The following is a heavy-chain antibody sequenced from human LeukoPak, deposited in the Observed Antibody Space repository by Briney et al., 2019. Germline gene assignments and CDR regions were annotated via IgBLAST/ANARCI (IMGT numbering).Heavy chain of an antibody. Sequence: PGGSLRLSCVASGFPFSSYGMHWVRQAPGKGLEWVAVIWYDGSNKYYADSVKGRFTISRDNSKNTLYLQMNSLRAEDTAVYYCARGGYYYDDAFDIWGQGTMVTVSS. J-gene: IGHJ3*02. D-gene: IGHD3-22*01. CDR1: GFPFSSYG. CDR3: ARGGYYYDDAFDI. CDR2: IWYDGSNK. V-gene: IGHV3-33*01.